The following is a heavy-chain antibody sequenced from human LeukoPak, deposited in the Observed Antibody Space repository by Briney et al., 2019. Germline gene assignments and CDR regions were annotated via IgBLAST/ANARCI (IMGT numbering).Heavy chain of an antibody. CDR3: AVNPRSGWYLIWFDP. V-gene: IGHV3-33*01. CDR1: GFTFSNYG. J-gene: IGHJ5*02. CDR2: IWYDGSNK. D-gene: IGHD6-19*01. Sequence: PGGSLRLSXAASGFTFSNYGMHWVRQAPGKGVEWVAVIWYDGSNKYYADSVKGRFTISRDNSKNTLYLQMNSLRAEDTAVYYCAVNPRSGWYLIWFDPWGQGTLVTVSS.